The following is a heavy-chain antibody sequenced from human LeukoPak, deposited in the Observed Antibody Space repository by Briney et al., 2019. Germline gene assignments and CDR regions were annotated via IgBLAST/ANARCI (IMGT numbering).Heavy chain of an antibody. CDR3: ARVTGYMIEDYFDY. CDR2: INHSGST. V-gene: IGHV4-34*01. Sequence: PSETLSLTCAVYGGSFSGYYWSWIRQPPGKGLEWIGEINHSGSTNYNPSLKSRVTISVDTSKNQFSLKLRSVTAADTAVYYCARVTGYMIEDYFDYWGQGTLVTVSS. J-gene: IGHJ4*02. CDR1: GGSFSGYY. D-gene: IGHD3-22*01.